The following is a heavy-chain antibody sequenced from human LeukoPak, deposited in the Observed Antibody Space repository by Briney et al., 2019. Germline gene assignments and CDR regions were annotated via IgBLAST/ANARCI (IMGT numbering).Heavy chain of an antibody. Sequence: RGASVKVSCKASGGTFSSYAISWVRQAPGQGLEWMGGIIPIFGTANYAQKFQGRVTITADESTSTAYMELSSLRSEDTAVYYCAADGVVGATDGLPDYWGQGTLVTVSS. V-gene: IGHV1-69*13. J-gene: IGHJ4*02. CDR3: AADGVVGATDGLPDY. CDR2: IIPIFGTA. D-gene: IGHD1-26*01. CDR1: GGTFSSYA.